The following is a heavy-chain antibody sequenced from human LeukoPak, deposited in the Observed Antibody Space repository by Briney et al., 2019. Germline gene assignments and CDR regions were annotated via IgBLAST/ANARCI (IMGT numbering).Heavy chain of an antibody. J-gene: IGHJ6*02. CDR2: SSSSGSTI. V-gene: IGHV3-48*03. CDR1: GFTFSSYE. CDR3: AKDISSGNVPYYYYGMDV. D-gene: IGHD3-10*01. Sequence: GGSLRLSCAASGFTFSSYEMNWVRQAPGKGLEWVSYSSSSGSTIYYADSVKGRFTISRDNAKNSLYLQMNSLRAEDTALYYCAKDISSGNVPYYYYGMDVWGQGTTVTVSS.